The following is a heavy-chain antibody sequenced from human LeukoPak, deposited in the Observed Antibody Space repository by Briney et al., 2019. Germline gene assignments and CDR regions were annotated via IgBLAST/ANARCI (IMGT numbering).Heavy chain of an antibody. Sequence: SETLSLTCTVSGGSISSGGYYWSWNRQPPGKGLEWIGYIYHSGSTYYNPSLKSRVTISVDRSKNQFSLKLSSVTAADTAVYYCARATEDYDFWSGYDYWGQGTLVTVSS. CDR1: GGSISSGGYY. V-gene: IGHV4-30-2*01. CDR3: ARATEDYDFWSGYDY. J-gene: IGHJ4*02. D-gene: IGHD3-3*01. CDR2: IYHSGST.